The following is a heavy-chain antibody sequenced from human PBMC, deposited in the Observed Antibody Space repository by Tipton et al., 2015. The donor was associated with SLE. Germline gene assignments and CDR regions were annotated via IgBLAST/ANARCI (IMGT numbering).Heavy chain of an antibody. CDR2: IFYSGNS. CDR3: ARFTYYSGSVDY. D-gene: IGHD3-10*01. Sequence: TLSLTCTVSGGPISSHYWSWIRQPPGKGLEWIGYIFYSGNSNYNPSLKSRLTISLDTSKNQFSLKLRSVTAADTAVYYCARFTYYSGSVDYWGQGMLVTVSS. V-gene: IGHV4-59*11. J-gene: IGHJ4*02. CDR1: GGPISSHY.